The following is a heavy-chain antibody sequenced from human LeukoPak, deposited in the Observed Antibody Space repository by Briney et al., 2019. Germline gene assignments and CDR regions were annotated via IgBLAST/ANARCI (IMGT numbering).Heavy chain of an antibody. J-gene: IGHJ4*02. D-gene: IGHD3-3*01. CDR2: ISSGSTYI. Sequence: GGSLRLSCAASGFTFSSYTMNWVRQAPGKGLEWVSSISSGSTYIYYADSVKGRFTISRDNAKNSLYLQMNSLRAEDTAVYYCARGFTIFGVLMFYFDYWGQGTLVTVSS. CDR1: GFTFSSYT. CDR3: ARGFTIFGVLMFYFDY. V-gene: IGHV3-21*01.